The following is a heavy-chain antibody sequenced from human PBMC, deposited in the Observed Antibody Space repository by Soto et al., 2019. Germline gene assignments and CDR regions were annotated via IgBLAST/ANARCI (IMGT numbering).Heavy chain of an antibody. Sequence: QVQLQESGPGLVKPSGTLSLTCAVSGGSMRSNNRWSWVRQPPGKGLEWIGEIFHSGSTNYNPSLKTRVTMSVDKSKNQFSLQLSSVTAADTAVYYCARVYSGSYSGSWGQGTLVTVSS. D-gene: IGHD1-26*01. J-gene: IGHJ4*02. CDR1: GGSMRSNNR. CDR3: ARVYSGSYSGS. V-gene: IGHV4-4*02. CDR2: IFHSGST.